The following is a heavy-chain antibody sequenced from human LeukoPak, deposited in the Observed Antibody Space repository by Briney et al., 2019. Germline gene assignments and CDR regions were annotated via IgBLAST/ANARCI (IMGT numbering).Heavy chain of an antibody. Sequence: PAGSLRLSCAASGFTFSAYAMSWVRQAPGKGLEGLSAISGSGGSTYYADSVKGRFTVSRDNSKNTLYLQMNSLRAEDTAVYYCAKDTSDRSGYLYYFDNWGQGTLVTVSS. CDR3: AKDTSDRSGYLYYFDN. CDR2: ISGSGGST. J-gene: IGHJ4*02. V-gene: IGHV3-23*01. CDR1: GFTFSAYA. D-gene: IGHD3-22*01.